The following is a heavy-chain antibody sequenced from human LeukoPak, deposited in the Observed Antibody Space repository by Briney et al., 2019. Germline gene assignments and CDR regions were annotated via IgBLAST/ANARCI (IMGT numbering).Heavy chain of an antibody. CDR1: GGSISSYY. CDR2: IYTSGST. Sequence: PSETLSLTCTVSGGSISSYYWSWIRQPAGKGLEWIGRIYTSGSTNYNPSLKSRVTMSVDTSKNQFSLKLSSVTAADTAVYYCARLRQYSGSPTFDYWGQGTLVTVSS. CDR3: ARLRQYSGSPTFDY. V-gene: IGHV4-4*07. D-gene: IGHD1-26*01. J-gene: IGHJ4*02.